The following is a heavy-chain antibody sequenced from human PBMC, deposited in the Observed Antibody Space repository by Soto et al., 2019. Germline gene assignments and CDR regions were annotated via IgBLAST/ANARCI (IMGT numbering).Heavy chain of an antibody. V-gene: IGHV4-59*01. CDR2: IYYSGST. CDR1: GGSISSYY. Sequence: PSETLSLTCTVSGGSISSYYWSWIRQPPGKGLEWIGYIYYSGSTNYNPSLKSRVTISVDTSKNQFSLKLSSVNAADTAVYYCARDLDYFDYWGQGTLVTVSS. CDR3: ARDLDYFDY. J-gene: IGHJ4*02.